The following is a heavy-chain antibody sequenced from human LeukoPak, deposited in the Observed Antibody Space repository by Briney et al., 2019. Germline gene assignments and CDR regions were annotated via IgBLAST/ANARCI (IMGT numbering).Heavy chain of an antibody. V-gene: IGHV3-43*01. D-gene: IGHD5-12*01. CDR1: GFTFDDYT. CDR3: AKDMGYGGYGTFDY. Sequence: GGSLRLSCAASGFTFDDYTMHWVRQAPGKGLEWVSFISWDGGSTYYADSVKGRFTISRDNSKNSLYLQMNSLRTEDTALYYCAKDMGYGGYGTFDYWGQGTLVTVSS. CDR2: ISWDGGST. J-gene: IGHJ4*02.